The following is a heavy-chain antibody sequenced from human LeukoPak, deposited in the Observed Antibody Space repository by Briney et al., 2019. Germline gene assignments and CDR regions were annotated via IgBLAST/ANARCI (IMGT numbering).Heavy chain of an antibody. V-gene: IGHV3-48*03. CDR3: ARDSYGDYN. D-gene: IGHD4-17*01. J-gene: IGHJ4*02. CDR1: GFSFSTYT. Sequence: GGSLRLSCAASGFSFSTYTINWVRQAPGKGLEWVSYISSSGTTIYYADSVRGRFTISRDNAKNSLYLQMNRLRAEDTAVYYCARDSYGDYNWGQGTLVTVSS. CDR2: ISSSGTTI.